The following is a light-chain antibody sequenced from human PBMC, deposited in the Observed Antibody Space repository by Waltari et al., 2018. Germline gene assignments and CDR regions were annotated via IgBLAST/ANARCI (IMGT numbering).Light chain of an antibody. V-gene: IGKV3-20*01. Sequence: EIVLTQSPGTLSLSTGDRANLSCRASQSAKSNAFAWYQQKPRQAPRLLIYDTSTRPTGLPYRFSGSGSGTDFILTISRLEAEDFVLYYCQQYGTPLTFGGGTK. CDR2: DTS. CDR1: QSAKSNA. J-gene: IGKJ4*01. CDR3: QQYGTPLT.